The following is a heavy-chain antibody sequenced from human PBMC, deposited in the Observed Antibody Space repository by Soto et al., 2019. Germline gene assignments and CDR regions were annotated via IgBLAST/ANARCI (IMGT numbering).Heavy chain of an antibody. CDR2: IYYSGST. V-gene: IGHV4-31*03. Sequence: SETLSLTCTVSGGSISSGGYYWSWIRQHPGKGLEWIGYIYYSGSTYYNPSLKSRVTISVDTSKNQFSLKLSSVTAADTAVYYCARGAGDYDFWSGLYSNWFDPWGQGTLVTVSS. J-gene: IGHJ5*02. D-gene: IGHD3-3*01. CDR3: ARGAGDYDFWSGLYSNWFDP. CDR1: GGSISSGGYY.